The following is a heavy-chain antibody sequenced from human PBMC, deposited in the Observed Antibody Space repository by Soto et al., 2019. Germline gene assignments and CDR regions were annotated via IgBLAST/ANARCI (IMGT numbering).Heavy chain of an antibody. CDR1: GGSISSSSYY. Sequence: QLQLQESGPGLVKPSETLSLTCTVSGGSISSSSYYWGWIRQPPGKGLEWIGSIYYSGSTYYNPSLKSRVTISVDTSKNQFSLKLSSVTAADTAVYYCARHWDIVVVPAAMGWFDPWGQGTLVTVSS. CDR3: ARHWDIVVVPAAMGWFDP. V-gene: IGHV4-39*01. J-gene: IGHJ5*02. CDR2: IYYSGST. D-gene: IGHD2-2*01.